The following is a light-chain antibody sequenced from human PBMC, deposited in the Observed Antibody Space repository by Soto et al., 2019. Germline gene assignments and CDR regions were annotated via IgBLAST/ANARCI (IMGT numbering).Light chain of an antibody. J-gene: IGLJ3*02. CDR3: SSYAGSHTYEV. CDR2: DVI. V-gene: IGLV2-11*01. CDR1: SSDVGAYDF. Sequence: QSVLAQLRSVSGSLGQSVTISCTGTSSDVGAYDFVSWYQQNPGKAPRLIIFDVIKRPSGVPDRFSGSKSGNTASLTISGLQSEDEADYHCSSYAGSHTYEVFGGGTKVTVL.